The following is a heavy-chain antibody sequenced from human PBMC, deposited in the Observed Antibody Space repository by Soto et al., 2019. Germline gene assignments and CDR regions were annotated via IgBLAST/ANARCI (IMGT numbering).Heavy chain of an antibody. V-gene: IGHV2-5*02. CDR1: GFSLSTTGVG. Sequence: QITLKESGPPLVKPTQTLTLTCTFSGFSLSTTGVGVGWIRQPPGKALEWLALIYWDDDKRYSPSLKSRLTITKHTPKYQVVLTMTNMDPVDTATYYCAHSRREFRELYPVLFDYWAQGTQVTVSS. D-gene: IGHD3-10*01. CDR2: IYWDDDK. J-gene: IGHJ4*02. CDR3: AHSRREFRELYPVLFDY.